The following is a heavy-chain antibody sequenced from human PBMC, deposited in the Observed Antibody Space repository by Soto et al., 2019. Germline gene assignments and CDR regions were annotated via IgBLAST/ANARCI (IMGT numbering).Heavy chain of an antibody. CDR1: GFTFSNYA. CDR3: AKDSPYYDFWSGYSHWFDP. Sequence: GGSLRLSCAASGFTFSNYAMSWVRQAPGKGLEWVSAISSSGGSTYYADSVKGRFTISRDNSKNTLYLQMNSLRAEDTAVYYCAKDSPYYDFWSGYSHWFDPWGQGALVTVSS. J-gene: IGHJ5*02. D-gene: IGHD3-3*01. V-gene: IGHV3-23*01. CDR2: ISSSGGST.